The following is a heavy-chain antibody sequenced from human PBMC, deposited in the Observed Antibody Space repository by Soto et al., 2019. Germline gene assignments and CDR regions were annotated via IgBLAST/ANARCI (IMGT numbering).Heavy chain of an antibody. CDR2: INHSGST. CDR3: ARAREADDYGDNDAFDI. J-gene: IGHJ3*02. Sequence: QVQLQQWGAGLLKPSETLSLTCAVYGGSFSGYYWILIRQPPGQGLECIGEINHSGSTNYNPSLKRRVTISVDTSKNQFSLKLSSVTAADTAVYYCARAREADDYGDNDAFDIWGKGTMVTVSS. V-gene: IGHV4-34*01. CDR1: GGSFSGYY. D-gene: IGHD4-17*01.